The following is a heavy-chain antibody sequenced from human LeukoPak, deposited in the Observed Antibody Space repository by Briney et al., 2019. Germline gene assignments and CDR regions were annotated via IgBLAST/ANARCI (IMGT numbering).Heavy chain of an antibody. CDR2: ISSSGSTI. J-gene: IGHJ5*02. Sequence: GGSLRLSCAASGFTFSSYEMNWVRQAPGKGLEWVSYISSSGSTIYYADSVEGRFTISRDNAKNSLYLQMNSLGAADTAVYYCARSRGGLGNSRTYSWFDPWGHGTQVTVSS. V-gene: IGHV3-48*03. CDR3: ARSRGGLGNSRTYSWFDP. CDR1: GFTFSSYE. D-gene: IGHD3-16*01.